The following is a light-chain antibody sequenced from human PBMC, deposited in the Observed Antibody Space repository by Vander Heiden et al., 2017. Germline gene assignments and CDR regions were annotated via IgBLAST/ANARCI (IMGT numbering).Light chain of an antibody. CDR1: QSLLPTNGYYY. J-gene: IGKJ5*01. Sequence: IVLTQFPLSLPVPPVEPAPSSCSFSQSLLPTNGYYYLDWCLQKPGQSPQLLIYLGSNRASGVPDRFSGSGSGTDFTLKISRVEAEDVGVYYCMQALQTLITFGQGTRRESK. V-gene: IGKV2-28*01. CDR2: LGS. CDR3: MQALQTLIT.